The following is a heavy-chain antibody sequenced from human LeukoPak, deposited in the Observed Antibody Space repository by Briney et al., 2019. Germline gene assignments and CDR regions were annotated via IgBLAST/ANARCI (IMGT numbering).Heavy chain of an antibody. D-gene: IGHD1-26*01. V-gene: IGHV3-11*04. Sequence: PGGSLRLSCAASGFTVSSNYMSWVRQPPGKGLEWVSYISSSGSTIYYADSVKGRFTISRDNAKNSLYLQMNSLRAEDTAVYYCARVRTRIVGATLLLDYWGQGTLVTVSS. CDR2: ISSSGSTI. CDR3: ARVRTRIVGATLLLDY. CDR1: GFTVSSNY. J-gene: IGHJ4*02.